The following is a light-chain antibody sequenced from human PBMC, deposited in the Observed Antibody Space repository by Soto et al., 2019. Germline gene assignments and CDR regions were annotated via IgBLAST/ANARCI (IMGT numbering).Light chain of an antibody. Sequence: EIVLTQSPGTLYLSPGERATLSCRASQSVSSSYLAWYQQKPGQAPRLLIYGASSRDTGIPDRFSGSGSGTDFTLNISRLEPEDFAVYYCQQYGRSPLTVGGGTKVEIK. CDR2: GAS. J-gene: IGKJ4*01. CDR3: QQYGRSPLT. CDR1: QSVSSSY. V-gene: IGKV3-20*01.